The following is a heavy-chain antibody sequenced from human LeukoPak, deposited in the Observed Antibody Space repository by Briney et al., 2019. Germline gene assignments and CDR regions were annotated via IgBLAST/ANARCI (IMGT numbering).Heavy chain of an antibody. CDR2: ISGYRGNTK. Sequence: GASVKVSCKASGYTFTNYGITWVRQAPGQGLEWMGWISGYRGNTKKYAQNFQGRVTMTIDTSTSTAYMNLRSLRSDDTAIYFCARRELAKINAGPFEYWGQGTLVPVSS. V-gene: IGHV1-18*01. CDR3: ARRELAKINAGPFEY. CDR1: GYTFTNYG. J-gene: IGHJ4*02. D-gene: IGHD5-12*01.